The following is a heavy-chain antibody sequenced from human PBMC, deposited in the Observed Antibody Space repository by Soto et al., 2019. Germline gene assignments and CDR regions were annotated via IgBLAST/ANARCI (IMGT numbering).Heavy chain of an antibody. CDR2: IYYSGST. D-gene: IGHD3-22*01. Sequence: QVQLQESGPGLVKPSETLSLTCTVSGGSISSYYWSWIRQPPGKGLEWIGYIYYSGSTNYNPSLKSRVTISVDTSKNQSSLKLSSVTAADTAVYYCASSDYYDSSGYLENFDYWGQGTLVTVSS. CDR1: GGSISSYY. CDR3: ASSDYYDSSGYLENFDY. J-gene: IGHJ4*02. V-gene: IGHV4-59*01.